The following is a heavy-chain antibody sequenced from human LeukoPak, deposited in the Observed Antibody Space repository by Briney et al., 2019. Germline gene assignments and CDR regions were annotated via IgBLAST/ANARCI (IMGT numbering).Heavy chain of an antibody. V-gene: IGHV4-4*07. CDR1: VGSISSYY. J-gene: IGHJ6*02. CDR2: IYTSGST. D-gene: IGHD4-17*01. Sequence: SETLSLTCTVSVGSISSYYWSWIRQPAGKGLEWIGRIYTSGSTNYNPSLKSRVTMSVDTSKNQFSLKLSSVTAADTAVYYCARLMTTVTTIDYYYGMDVWGQGTTVTVSS. CDR3: ARLMTTVTTIDYYYGMDV.